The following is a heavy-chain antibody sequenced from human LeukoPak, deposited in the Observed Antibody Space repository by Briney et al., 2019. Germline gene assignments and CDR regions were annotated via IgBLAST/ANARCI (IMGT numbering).Heavy chain of an antibody. V-gene: IGHV1-18*04. CDR2: ISAYNGNT. CDR3: ARDRNIVVVPAAIPVPWWFDP. J-gene: IGHJ5*02. Sequence: ASVKVSCKASGYTFTGYYMHWVRQAPGQGLEWMGWISAYNGNTNYAQKLQGRVTMTTDTSTSTAYMELRSLRSDDTAVYYCARDRNIVVVPAAIPVPWWFDPWGQGTLVTVSS. D-gene: IGHD2-2*01. CDR1: GYTFTGYY.